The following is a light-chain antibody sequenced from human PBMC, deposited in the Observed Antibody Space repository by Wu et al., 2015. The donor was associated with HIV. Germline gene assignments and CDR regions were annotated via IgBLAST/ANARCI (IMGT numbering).Light chain of an antibody. CDR3: HQRYNWLT. Sequence: TVLTQSPATLSLSPGERATLSCRASQSVSTHLGWYQQHAGQPPRLLIYDASRRATGIPARFSGSGSGTDFTLTISSLEPEDFAVYYCHQRYNWLTFGGGTRVEIK. J-gene: IGKJ4*01. CDR1: QSVSTH. V-gene: IGKV3-11*01. CDR2: DAS.